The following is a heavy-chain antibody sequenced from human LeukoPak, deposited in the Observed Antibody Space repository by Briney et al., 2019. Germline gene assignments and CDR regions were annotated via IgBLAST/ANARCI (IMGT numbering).Heavy chain of an antibody. J-gene: IGHJ4*02. V-gene: IGHV3-30*04. Sequence: GGSLRLSCAASVFTVSSYAMHWVRQAPGKGLEWVAVISYDGSNKYYADSVKGRFTISRDNSKNTLYLQMNSLRAEDTAVYYCARDLHGDYYFDYWGQETLVTVSS. D-gene: IGHD4-17*01. CDR2: ISYDGSNK. CDR1: VFTVSSYA. CDR3: ARDLHGDYYFDY.